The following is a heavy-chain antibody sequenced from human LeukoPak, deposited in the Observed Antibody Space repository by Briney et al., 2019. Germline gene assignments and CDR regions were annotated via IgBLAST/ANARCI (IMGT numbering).Heavy chain of an antibody. CDR1: GFTFSSYS. J-gene: IGHJ3*02. CDR3: ARDRGDDYGGPGAFDI. Sequence: GGSLRLSCAASGFTFSSYSMNWVRQAPGKGLEWVSSISSSSSYIYYADSVKGRFTISRDNAKNPLYLQMNSLRAEDTAVYYCARDRGDDYGGPGAFDIWGQGTMVTVSS. CDR2: ISSSSSYI. V-gene: IGHV3-21*01. D-gene: IGHD4-23*01.